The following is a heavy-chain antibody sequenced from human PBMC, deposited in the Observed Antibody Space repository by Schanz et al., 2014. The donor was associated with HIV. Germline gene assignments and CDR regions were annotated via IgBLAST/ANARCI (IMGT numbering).Heavy chain of an antibody. D-gene: IGHD2-21*01. CDR3: TREGNYYGGSGPGH. V-gene: IGHV3-30*03. CDR1: GFTFSSYG. J-gene: IGHJ4*02. CDR2: ISYNGSNK. Sequence: QVQLVESGGGVVQPGRSLRLSCAASGFTFSSYGMHWVRQAPGKGLEWVAVISYNGSNKYYADSVKGRFTISRDNSNNVLFLHMPTLRAEDTATYYCTREGNYYGGSGPGHWGQGALVSVSS.